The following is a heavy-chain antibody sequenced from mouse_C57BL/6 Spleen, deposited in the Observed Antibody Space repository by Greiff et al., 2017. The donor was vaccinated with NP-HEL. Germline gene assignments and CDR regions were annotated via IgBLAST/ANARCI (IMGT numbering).Heavy chain of an antibody. V-gene: IGHV1-82*01. CDR2: IYPGDGDT. Sequence: QVQLKESGPELVKPGASVKISCKASGYAFSSSWMNWVKQRPGKGLEWIGRIYPGDGDTNYNGKFKGKATLTADKSSSTAYMQLNSLTSEDSAVYFCANYYDYDGEGFDYWGQGTTLTVSS. D-gene: IGHD2-4*01. CDR1: GYAFSSSW. CDR3: ANYYDYDGEGFDY. J-gene: IGHJ2*01.